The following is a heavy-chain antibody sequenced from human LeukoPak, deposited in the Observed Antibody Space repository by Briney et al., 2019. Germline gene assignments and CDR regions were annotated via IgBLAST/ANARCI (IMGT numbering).Heavy chain of an antibody. J-gene: IGHJ6*03. V-gene: IGHV3-23*01. CDR3: AKSGLQSAYNYYYRDV. Sequence: GGSLRLSCAASGFTFSNFAITWVRQAPGEGLEWVSAISATGDATYYADSVKGRFTISRDNSRNTLYLQMNSLRAEDTALYYCAKSGLQSAYNYYYRDVGGKGPTVPVSS. CDR2: ISATGDAT. D-gene: IGHD4-11*01. CDR1: GFTFSNFA.